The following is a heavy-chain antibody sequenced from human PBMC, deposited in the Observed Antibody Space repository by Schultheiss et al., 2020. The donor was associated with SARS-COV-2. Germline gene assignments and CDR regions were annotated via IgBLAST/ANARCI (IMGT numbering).Heavy chain of an antibody. CDR2: IWYDGSNK. CDR3: ARDLRGGTIVRYFDY. D-gene: IGHD3-16*02. V-gene: IGHV3-33*08. J-gene: IGHJ4*02. Sequence: GGSLRLSCAASGFTFSSYAMSWVRQAPGKGLEWVAVIWYDGSNKYYADSVKGRFTISRDNAKNSLYLQMNSLRADDTAIYYCARDLRGGTIVRYFDYWGQGTLVTVSS. CDR1: GFTFSSYA.